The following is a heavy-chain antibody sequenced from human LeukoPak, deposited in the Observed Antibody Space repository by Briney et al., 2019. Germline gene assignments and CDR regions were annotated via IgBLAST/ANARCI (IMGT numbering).Heavy chain of an antibody. CDR1: GFTFSSYE. CDR3: ATYRQIQVPFEF. CDR2: ISSSGSTI. V-gene: IGHV3-48*03. J-gene: IGHJ4*02. D-gene: IGHD5-18*01. Sequence: GGSLRLSCAASGFTFSSYEMNWVRQAPGKGLEWVSYISSSGSTIYYADSVKGRFTISRDNSRSTLSLQMDSLRAEDTATYYCATYRQIQVPFEFWGQGTLVTVSS.